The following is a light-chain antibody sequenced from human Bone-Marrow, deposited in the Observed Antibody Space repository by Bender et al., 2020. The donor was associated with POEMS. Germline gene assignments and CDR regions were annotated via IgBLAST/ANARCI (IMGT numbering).Light chain of an antibody. CDR1: ALPTQY. J-gene: IGLJ3*02. V-gene: IGLV3-25*03. Sequence: SSELTQPPSVSVSPGQTARITCSGDALPTQYAYWYQQKSGQAPVLVIFKDSGRPSGIPARFSGSNSGTTVTLTISGVQAEDEADYYCNSRDSSGNHWVFGGGTKLTVL. CDR3: NSRDSSGNHWV. CDR2: KDS.